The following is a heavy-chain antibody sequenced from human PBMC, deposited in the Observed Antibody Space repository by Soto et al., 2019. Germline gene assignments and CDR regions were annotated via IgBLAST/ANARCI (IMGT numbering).Heavy chain of an antibody. D-gene: IGHD6-6*01. CDR3: ARAHGSSPNHYYGMDV. J-gene: IGHJ6*02. V-gene: IGHV1-18*04. CDR2: ISAYNGNT. Sequence: ASVKVSCKASGYTFTSYGISWVRQAPGQGLEWMGWISAYNGNTNYAQKLQGRVTMTTDTSTSTAYMELRSLRSDDTAVYYCARAHGSSPNHYYGMDVWGQGTTVTASS. CDR1: GYTFTSYG.